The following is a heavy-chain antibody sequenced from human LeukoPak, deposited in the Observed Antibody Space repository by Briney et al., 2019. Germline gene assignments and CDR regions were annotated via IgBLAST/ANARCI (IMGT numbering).Heavy chain of an antibody. J-gene: IGHJ6*03. CDR3: AREGTVVTYYYYYYMDV. CDR1: GFIFSTYE. D-gene: IGHD2-21*02. V-gene: IGHV3-48*01. Sequence: QTGGSLRLSCAASGFIFSTYEMNWVRQAPGKGLEWVSYISSSSSTIYYADSVKGRFTISRDNAKNSLYLQMNSLRAEDTAVYYCAREGTVVTYYYYYYMDVWGKGTTVTVSS. CDR2: ISSSSSTI.